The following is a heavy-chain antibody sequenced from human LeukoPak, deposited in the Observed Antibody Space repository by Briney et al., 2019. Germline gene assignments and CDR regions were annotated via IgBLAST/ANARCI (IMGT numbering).Heavy chain of an antibody. CDR2: IYYSGST. J-gene: IGHJ3*02. CDR3: ARGGVYYDSSFDI. D-gene: IGHD3-22*01. Sequence: SETLSLTCTVSGGSISSSSYYWGWIRQPPGKGLEWIGSIYYSGSTYYNPSLKSRVTISVDTSKNQFSLKLSSVTAADTAVYYCARGGVYYDSSFDIWGQGTMVTVSS. CDR1: GGSISSSSYY. V-gene: IGHV4-39*01.